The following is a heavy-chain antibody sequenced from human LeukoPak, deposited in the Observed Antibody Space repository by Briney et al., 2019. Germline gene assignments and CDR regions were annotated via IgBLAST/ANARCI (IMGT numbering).Heavy chain of an antibody. CDR1: GFTVSSNY. D-gene: IGHD6-13*01. CDR2: IYSGGST. Sequence: PGGSLRLSCAASGFTVSSNYANWVRQAPGKGLEWVSVIYSGGSTYYADSVKGRFTISRDNSKNTLYLQMNSLRAEDTAVYYCAKDRQQQLSYRFFFDYWGQGTLVTVSS. CDR3: AKDRQQQLSYRFFFDY. V-gene: IGHV3-53*01. J-gene: IGHJ4*02.